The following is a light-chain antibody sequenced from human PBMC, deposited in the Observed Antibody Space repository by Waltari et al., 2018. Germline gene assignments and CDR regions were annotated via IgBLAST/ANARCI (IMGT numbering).Light chain of an antibody. CDR1: QDIHNF. Sequence: DIQMTQSPSSLSPSVGDIVTITFQASQDIHNFLNWYQQKPGKAPKVLIYDAAHLETGVPSRFSGGGSGTDFSFTISSLQPEDIATYYCQQYNNLPWTFGQGTKVEIK. CDR2: DAA. CDR3: QQYNNLPWT. V-gene: IGKV1-33*01. J-gene: IGKJ1*01.